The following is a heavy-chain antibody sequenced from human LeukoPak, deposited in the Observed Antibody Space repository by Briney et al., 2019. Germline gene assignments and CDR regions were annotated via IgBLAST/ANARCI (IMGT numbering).Heavy chain of an antibody. CDR3: TRDSGRDAFDI. Sequence: SETLSLTCTVSGGSISSGSYYWSWIRQPAGKGLEWIGRIYTSGSTNYNPSLKSRVTISVDTSKNQFSLKLSSVTAADTAVYYCTRDSGRDAFDIWGQGTMVTVSS. CDR2: IYTSGST. J-gene: IGHJ3*02. CDR1: GGSISSGSYY. V-gene: IGHV4-61*02. D-gene: IGHD6-19*01.